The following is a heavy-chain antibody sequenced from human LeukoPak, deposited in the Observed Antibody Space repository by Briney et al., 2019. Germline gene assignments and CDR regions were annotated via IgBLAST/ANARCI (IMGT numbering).Heavy chain of an antibody. V-gene: IGHV4-30-2*01. J-gene: IGHJ4*02. CDR1: GVSISSGGHS. CDR3: ARHVVEMATNRYFDY. Sequence: SETLSLTCTVSGVSISSGGHSWSWIRQPPGKGLEWIGYIYHSGSGSTYYNPSLKSRVTISIDKSKNQFSLKLNSVTAADTAVYYCARHVVEMATNRYFDYWGQGTLVTVSS. CDR2: IYHSGSGST. D-gene: IGHD5-24*01.